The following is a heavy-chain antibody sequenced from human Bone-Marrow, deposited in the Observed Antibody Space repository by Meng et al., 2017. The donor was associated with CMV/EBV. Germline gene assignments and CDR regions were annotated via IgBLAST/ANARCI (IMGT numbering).Heavy chain of an antibody. V-gene: IGHV4-59*01. CDR2: IYYSGST. Sequence: GSLRLSCTVSGGSISSYYWSWIRQPPGKGLEWIGYIYYSGSTNYNPSLKSRVTISVDTSKNQFSLKLSSVTAADTAVYYCARGGDCSSTSCPFDYWGQGTLVTVSS. CDR1: GGSISSYY. CDR3: ARGGDCSSTSCPFDY. J-gene: IGHJ4*02. D-gene: IGHD2-2*01.